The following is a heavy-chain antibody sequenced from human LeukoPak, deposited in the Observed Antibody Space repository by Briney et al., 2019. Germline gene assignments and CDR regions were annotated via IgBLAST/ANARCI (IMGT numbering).Heavy chain of an antibody. J-gene: IGHJ4*02. D-gene: IGHD4-17*01. CDR3: ARGRSWYGDSYFDY. CDR1: GGSISSSSDF. Sequence: SETLSLTCTVSGGSISSSSDFWGWIRQPPGKGLEWIGEINHSGSTNYNPSPKSRVTISVDTSKNQFSLKLSSVTAADTAVYYCARGRSWYGDSYFDYWGQGTLVTVSS. CDR2: INHSGST. V-gene: IGHV4-39*07.